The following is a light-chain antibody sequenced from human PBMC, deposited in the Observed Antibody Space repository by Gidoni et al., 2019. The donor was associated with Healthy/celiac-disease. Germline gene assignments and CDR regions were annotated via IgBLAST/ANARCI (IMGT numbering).Light chain of an antibody. Sequence: IQMTQSPSSLSASVEDRVTITCRASKSISSYVNWYQQKPGKAHKLLIYAASSLQSGVPSRFSGSGSGTDFTLTISSLQPEDFATYNYHQSYSTPSLTFGGGTKVEIK. CDR1: KSISSY. CDR2: AAS. J-gene: IGKJ4*01. CDR3: HQSYSTPSLT. V-gene: IGKV1-39*01.